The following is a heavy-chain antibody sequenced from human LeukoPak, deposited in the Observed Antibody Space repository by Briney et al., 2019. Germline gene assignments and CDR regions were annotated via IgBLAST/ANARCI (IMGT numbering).Heavy chain of an antibody. Sequence: GGSLRLSCATSGFSVSDYYMDWVRQAPGKGLEWVGRSRNKANSYTTDFAATVKGRFTISRDESKKSLYLQMNSLKTEDSAVYYCARVQTGGAFDIWGLGTMVTVSS. CDR2: SRNKANSYTT. J-gene: IGHJ3*02. D-gene: IGHD7-27*01. CDR1: GFSVSDYY. CDR3: ARVQTGGAFDI. V-gene: IGHV3-72*01.